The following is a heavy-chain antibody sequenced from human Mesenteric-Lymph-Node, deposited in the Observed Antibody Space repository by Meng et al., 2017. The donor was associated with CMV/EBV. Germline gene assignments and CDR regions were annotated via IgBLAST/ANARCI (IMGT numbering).Heavy chain of an antibody. D-gene: IGHD3-3*01. J-gene: IGHJ5*02. CDR1: GGSISSYY. CDR3: ARRLLRFLEVTPITGGWFDP. V-gene: IGHV4-59*01. Sequence: SETLSLTCTVSGGSISSYYWSWIRQPPGKGLEWIGYIYYSGSTNYNPSLKSRVTISVDTSKNQFSLKLSSVTAADTAVYYCARRLLRFLEVTPITGGWFDPWGQGTLVTVSS. CDR2: IYYSGST.